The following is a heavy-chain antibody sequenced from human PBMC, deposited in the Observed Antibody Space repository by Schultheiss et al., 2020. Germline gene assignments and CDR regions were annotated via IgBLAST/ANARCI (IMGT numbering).Heavy chain of an antibody. CDR1: GGSFSGYS. CDR2: IYHSGST. CDR3: ARVVPAASLDYYYYMDV. D-gene: IGHD2-2*01. V-gene: IGHV4-30-2*01. Sequence: SETLSLTCAVYGGSFSGYSWSWIRQPPGKGLEWIGYIYHSGSTYYNPSLKSRVTISVDRSKNQFSLKLSSVTAADTAVYYCARVVPAASLDYYYYMDVWGKGTTVTVSS. J-gene: IGHJ6*03.